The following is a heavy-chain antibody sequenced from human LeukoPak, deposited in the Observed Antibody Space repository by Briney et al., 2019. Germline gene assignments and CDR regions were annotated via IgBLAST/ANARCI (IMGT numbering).Heavy chain of an antibody. V-gene: IGHV3-7*04. CDR2: IKYDGSDK. Sequence: GGSLRLSCAASGFTFSGFWMSWVRQAPTKGLEGGANIKYDGSDKRYVDSVKGRFTVSRDNANNSLYLQMNSLRAAATAVYYCVRGGGSFDSWGQGTLVTVSS. D-gene: IGHD3-16*01. CDR3: VRGGGSFDS. J-gene: IGHJ4*02. CDR1: GFTFSGFW.